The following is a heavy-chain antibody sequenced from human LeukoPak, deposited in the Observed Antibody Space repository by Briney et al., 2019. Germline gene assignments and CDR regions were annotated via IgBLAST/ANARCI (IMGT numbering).Heavy chain of an antibody. CDR2: ISWEGQTT. CDR3: TRDTDFGSATNYFDH. CDR1: GFTFDDFA. V-gene: IGHV3-43*01. Sequence: GGSLRLSCAASGFTFDDFAMRWVRQAPGKGLEWVSLISWEGQTTYYADSVRGRFTISRDNSKNSLYLQMNSLTTDDTAFYYCTRDTDFGSATNYFDHWGQGTLVSVSS. D-gene: IGHD3-10*01. J-gene: IGHJ4*02.